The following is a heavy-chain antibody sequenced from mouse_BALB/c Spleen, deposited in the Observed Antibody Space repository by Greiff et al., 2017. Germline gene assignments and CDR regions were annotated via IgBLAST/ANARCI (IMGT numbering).Heavy chain of an antibody. CDR3: VYYDYSGFAY. CDR1: GYTFTSYV. V-gene: IGHV1-14*01. Sequence: EVQLQQSGPELVKPGASVKMSCKASGYTFTSYVMHWVKQRPGQGLEWIGYINPNNDGTKYNEKFKGKATLTSDKSSSTAYMELSSLTSEDSAVYYCVYYDYSGFAYWGQGTLVTVSA. CDR2: INPNNDGT. J-gene: IGHJ3*01. D-gene: IGHD2-4*01.